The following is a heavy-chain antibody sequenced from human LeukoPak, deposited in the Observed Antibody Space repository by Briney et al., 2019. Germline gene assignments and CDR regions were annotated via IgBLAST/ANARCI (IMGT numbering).Heavy chain of an antibody. J-gene: IGHJ5*02. V-gene: IGHV3-33*01. CDR1: GFTFTNYG. CDR3: ARGGHTCSTTSCAWGVS. Sequence: GGSLRLSCAASGFTFTNYGMHWVRQAPGKGLEWVAVIWHDGGNKYYADSVKGRFTISRDNSKNTVNLQMNSLRAEDTAVYRCARGGHTCSTTSCAWGVSWGQGTLVTVSS. D-gene: IGHD2-2*01. CDR2: IWHDGGNK.